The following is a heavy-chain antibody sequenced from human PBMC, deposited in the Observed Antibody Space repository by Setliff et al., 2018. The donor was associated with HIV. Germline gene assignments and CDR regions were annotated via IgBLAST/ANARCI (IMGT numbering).Heavy chain of an antibody. J-gene: IGHJ6*03. CDR1: GFTFSGYA. V-gene: IGHV3-23*01. Sequence: SGFTFSGYAMSWVRQAHGKGLEWVSTISISGGTTYYADSVKGRFTISRDNSRNTLYVVMNSLRVDDTAVYYCAKMGPEAFYFYYMDVWGKGATVTVSS. CDR2: ISISGGTT. CDR3: AKMGPEAFYFYYMDV.